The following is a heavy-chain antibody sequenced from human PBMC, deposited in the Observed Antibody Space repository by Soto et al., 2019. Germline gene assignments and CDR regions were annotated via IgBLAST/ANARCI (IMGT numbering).Heavy chain of an antibody. J-gene: IGHJ6*02. CDR2: IDPSDSYT. Sequence: PGESLKISCKGSGYSFTSYWISWVRQMPGKGLEWMGRIDPSDSYTNYSPSFQGHVTISADKSISTAYLQWGSLKASDTAMYYCALIVATIEYGMDVWGQGTTVTVSS. CDR1: GYSFTSYW. CDR3: ALIVATIEYGMDV. V-gene: IGHV5-10-1*01. D-gene: IGHD5-12*01.